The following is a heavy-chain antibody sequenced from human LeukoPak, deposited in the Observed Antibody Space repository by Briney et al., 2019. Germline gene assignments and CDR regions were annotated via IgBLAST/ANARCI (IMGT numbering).Heavy chain of an antibody. D-gene: IGHD3-3*01. CDR1: GFSFSGST. CDR3: TSPITIFGVVAKNY. Sequence: PGGSLRLSCAASGFSFSGSTMHWVRQASGKGLEWVGRIRSKANSYATVYAASVKGRFTISRDDSKNTVYLQMNSLKTEDTAVYYCTSPITIFGVVAKNYWGQGTLVTVSS. J-gene: IGHJ4*02. V-gene: IGHV3-73*01. CDR2: IRSKANSYAT.